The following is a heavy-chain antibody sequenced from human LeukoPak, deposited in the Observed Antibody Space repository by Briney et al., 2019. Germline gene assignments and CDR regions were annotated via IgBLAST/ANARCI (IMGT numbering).Heavy chain of an antibody. CDR3: ARIRGGPIAATGTGTYNWFDP. CDR1: GDSISSLF. J-gene: IGHJ5*02. CDR2: IYGSRST. Sequence: SETLSLTCTVSGDSISSLFLSWIRQPAGKGLEWIGRIYGSRSTTYNPSLKSRVTMSVDTSKNQFSLKLSSVTAADTAVYYCARIRGGPIAATGTGTYNWFDPWGQGTLVTVSS. V-gene: IGHV4-4*07. D-gene: IGHD6-13*01.